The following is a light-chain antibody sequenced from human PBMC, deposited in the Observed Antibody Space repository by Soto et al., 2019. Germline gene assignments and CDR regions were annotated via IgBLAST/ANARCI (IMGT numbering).Light chain of an antibody. CDR2: SND. V-gene: IGLV1-44*01. CDR3: ATWDDSFNGWV. Sequence: QSVLTQPPSASGTPGQRVTISCSGSSSNIGRNAVTWYQQLPGTAPKVFVFSNDQRPAAVPDRFSGSKSGTSASLAISGSQSEDEADYYCATWDDSFNGWVFGGGTKLTVL. CDR1: SSNIGRNA. J-gene: IGLJ3*02.